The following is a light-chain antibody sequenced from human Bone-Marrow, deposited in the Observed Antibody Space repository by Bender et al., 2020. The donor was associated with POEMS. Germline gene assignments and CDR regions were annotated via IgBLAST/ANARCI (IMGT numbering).Light chain of an antibody. J-gene: IGLJ3*02. CDR1: SSNTGSGYD. CDR2: GYN. Sequence: QSALTQPPSASGSPGQSVAISCTGSSSNTGSGYDINWYQHLPGTAPKLLIYGYNNRPSGVPDRFSGSKSGTSASLTISGLQAEDEADYYCSSYTSSSIWVFGGGTKLTVL. CDR3: SSYTSSSIWV. V-gene: IGLV1-40*01.